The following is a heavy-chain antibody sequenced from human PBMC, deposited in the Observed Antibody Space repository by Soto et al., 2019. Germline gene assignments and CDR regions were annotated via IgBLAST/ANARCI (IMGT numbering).Heavy chain of an antibody. J-gene: IGHJ1*01. Sequence: SGPTLVNPTQTLTLTCTFSGFSLSTNAVGVGWIRQPPGKALEWLALIYWNDDKRYSPSLKSRLTITKATSKNQVVPTMTNVDPVDTATYYCAREYSSSWYGHWGQGTLVTVSS. CDR2: IYWNDDK. CDR1: GFSLSTNAVG. D-gene: IGHD6-13*01. V-gene: IGHV2-5*01. CDR3: AREYSSSWYGH.